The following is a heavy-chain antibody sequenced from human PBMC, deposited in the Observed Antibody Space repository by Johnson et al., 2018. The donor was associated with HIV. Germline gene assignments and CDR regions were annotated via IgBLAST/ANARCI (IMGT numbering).Heavy chain of an antibody. CDR2: INWNGDHT. CDR3: ARGGMRGELGAFDI. J-gene: IGHJ3*02. D-gene: IGHD1-26*01. Sequence: VQLVDSGGGVVRPGGSLRLSCAASGFIFDDYGMSWVRQAPGKGLEWVSGINWNGDHTGYGDSVKGRFTIFRDNAKNSLYLQMNRLRAEDTALYYCARGGMRGELGAFDIWGQGTMVIVSS. CDR1: GFIFDDYG. V-gene: IGHV3-20*04.